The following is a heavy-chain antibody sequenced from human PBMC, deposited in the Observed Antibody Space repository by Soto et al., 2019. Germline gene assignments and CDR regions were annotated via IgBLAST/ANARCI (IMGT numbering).Heavy chain of an antibody. CDR3: ARDFYYYGSGTMGVYFDY. J-gene: IGHJ4*02. CDR2: IYSGGST. Sequence: EVQLVESGGGLVQPGGSLRLSCAASGITVSSNYMSWVRQAPGKGLEWVSVIYSGGSTYYADSVKGRFTISRDNSKTTLYLQMNSLRAEDTAVYYCARDFYYYGSGTMGVYFDYWGQGTLVTVSS. D-gene: IGHD3-10*01. CDR1: GITVSSNY. V-gene: IGHV3-66*01.